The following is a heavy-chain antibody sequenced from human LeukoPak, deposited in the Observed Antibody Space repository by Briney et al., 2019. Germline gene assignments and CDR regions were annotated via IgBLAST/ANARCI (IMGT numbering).Heavy chain of an antibody. J-gene: IGHJ4*02. CDR3: AKSGNSGAFDY. Sequence: TGGSLRLSCAASGFTFSRYSMNWVRQAPGKGLEWVSSISGSSSYIYYADSVKGRFTISRHNAKNSLYLQMNSLRAEDTAVYYCAKSGNSGAFDYWGQGTLVTVSS. CDR1: GFTFSRYS. V-gene: IGHV3-21*01. D-gene: IGHD4-23*01. CDR2: ISGSSSYI.